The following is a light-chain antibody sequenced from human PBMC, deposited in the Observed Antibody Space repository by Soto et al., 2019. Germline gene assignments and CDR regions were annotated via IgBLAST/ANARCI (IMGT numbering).Light chain of an antibody. CDR3: QQYNNWPYT. CDR1: QSVSSN. J-gene: IGKJ2*01. CDR2: GAS. Sequence: EILMTQSPATLAVSPGERAALSCSASQSVSSNFAWYQQKPGQAPRLLIYGASSRATGTPARFSGSGSGTEFTLTISSLQAEDFAVYYCQQYNNWPYTFGLGTKLEMK. V-gene: IGKV3-15*01.